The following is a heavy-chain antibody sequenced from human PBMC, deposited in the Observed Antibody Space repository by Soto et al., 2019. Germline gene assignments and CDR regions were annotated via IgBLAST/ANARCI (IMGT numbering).Heavy chain of an antibody. CDR2: IIPIFGTA. V-gene: IGHV1-69*13. CDR1: GGTFSSYA. Sequence: SVKVSCKASGGTFSSYAISWVRQAPGQGLEWMGGIIPIFGTANYAQKFQGRVTITADESTSTAYMELSSLRSEDTAVYYCAGGFTMVRGVPDYYYGMDVWGQGTTVTVSS. J-gene: IGHJ6*02. CDR3: AGGFTMVRGVPDYYYGMDV. D-gene: IGHD3-10*01.